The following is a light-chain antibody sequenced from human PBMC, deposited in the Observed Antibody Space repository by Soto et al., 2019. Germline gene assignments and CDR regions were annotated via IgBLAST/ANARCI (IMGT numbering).Light chain of an antibody. CDR3: QQSYSTPLT. CDR2: AAS. J-gene: IGKJ4*01. V-gene: IGKV1-39*01. Sequence: DIQMTQSPSSLSASVGDRVTITCRASQSISSYLNWYQQKPGKAPKLRIYAASSLQSGVPSRFSGSGSGTDFTITISSLQPEDFATYYCQQSYSTPLTFGGWTKVEIK. CDR1: QSISSY.